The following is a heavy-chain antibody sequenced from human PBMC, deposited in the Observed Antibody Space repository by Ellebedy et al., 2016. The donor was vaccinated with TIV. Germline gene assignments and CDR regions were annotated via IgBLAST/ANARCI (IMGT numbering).Heavy chain of an antibody. V-gene: IGHV4-34*01. CDR2: INQSGGA. D-gene: IGHD6-19*01. CDR3: AEGRSGWYYFDY. Sequence: SETLSLTCAVYGGSFTGYYYSWIRQPPGKGLEWIGEINQSGGATYNPSLKGRVTISADMSKNQFSLRLTSVTAADTAVYYCAEGRSGWYYFDYWGQGTLVTVSS. J-gene: IGHJ4*02. CDR1: GGSFTGYY.